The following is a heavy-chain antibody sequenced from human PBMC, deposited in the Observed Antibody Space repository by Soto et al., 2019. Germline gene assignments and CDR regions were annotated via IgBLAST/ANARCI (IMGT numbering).Heavy chain of an antibody. J-gene: IGHJ3*02. CDR3: ARDIGIVGALMGAFDI. CDR2: IYHSGST. D-gene: IGHD1-26*01. V-gene: IGHV4-38-2*02. CDR1: GYSISSGYY. Sequence: PSETLSLTCAVSGYSISSGYYWGWIRQPPGKGLEWIGSIYHSGSTYYNPSLKSRVTISVDTSKNQFSLKLSSVTAADTAVYYCARDIGIVGALMGAFDIWGQGTMVT.